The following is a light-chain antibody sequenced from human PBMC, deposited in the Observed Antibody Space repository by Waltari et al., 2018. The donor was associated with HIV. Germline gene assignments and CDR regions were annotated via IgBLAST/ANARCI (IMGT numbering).Light chain of an antibody. CDR3: QSYDSSLRGYA. CDR1: SSNIGAGFE. J-gene: IGLJ1*01. Sequence: QSVLTQPPSVSGAPGQRVTISCTGSSSNIGAGFEVHWYQQLPGTAPKLLIYANNNRPPGVPDRFSGSKSGTSASLAITGLQAGDEADYYCQSYDSSLRGYAFGTGTKVSVL. CDR2: ANN. V-gene: IGLV1-40*01.